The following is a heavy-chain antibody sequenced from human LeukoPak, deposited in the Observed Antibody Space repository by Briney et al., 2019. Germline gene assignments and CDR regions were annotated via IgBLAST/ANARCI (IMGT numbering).Heavy chain of an antibody. Sequence: SETLSLTCAVYGGSFSGYYWSWIRQPPGKGLEWIGEINHSGSTNYNPSLYSRVTISVDTSKNQFSLKLSSVTAADAAIYYCASAGAIAARPDSDYWGQATLANDSS. D-gene: IGHD6-6*01. CDR3: ASAGAIAARPDSDY. J-gene: IGHJ4*02. CDR2: INHSGST. CDR1: GGSFSGYY. V-gene: IGHV4-34*01.